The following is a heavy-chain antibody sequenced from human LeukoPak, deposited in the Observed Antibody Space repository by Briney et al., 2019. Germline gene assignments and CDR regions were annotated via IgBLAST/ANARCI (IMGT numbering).Heavy chain of an antibody. D-gene: IGHD3-10*01. CDR1: GGSISSSSSY. V-gene: IGHV4-39*07. Sequence: PSETLSLTCTVSGGSISSSSSYWGWIRQSPGKGLEWIGSLHYGGKTYYNPSLKSRVTISVDTSKNQFSLKLSSVTAADTAVYYCARDYYGSGTPRGFDYWGQGTLVTVSS. CDR3: ARDYYGSGTPRGFDY. J-gene: IGHJ4*02. CDR2: LHYGGKT.